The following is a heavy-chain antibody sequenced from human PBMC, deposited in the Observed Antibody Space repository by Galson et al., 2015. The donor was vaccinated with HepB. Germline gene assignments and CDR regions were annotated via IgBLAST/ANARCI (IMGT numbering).Heavy chain of an antibody. D-gene: IGHD5-24*01. J-gene: IGHJ6*02. CDR3: AREMATTHQTYYYYYYGMDV. CDR2: ISSSSSYI. V-gene: IGHV3-21*01. Sequence: SLRLSCAASGFTFSSYSMNWVRQAPGKGLEWVSSISSSSSYIYYADSVKGRFTISRDNAKNSLYLQMNSLRAEDTAVYYCAREMATTHQTYYYYYYGMDVWGQGTTVTVSS. CDR1: GFTFSSYS.